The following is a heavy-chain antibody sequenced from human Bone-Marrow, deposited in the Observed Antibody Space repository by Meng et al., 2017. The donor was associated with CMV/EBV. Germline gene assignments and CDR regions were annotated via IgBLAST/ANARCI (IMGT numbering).Heavy chain of an antibody. CDR3: ARESGAVAGVFDY. J-gene: IGHJ4*02. Sequence: GESLKISCAASGFTVSSNYMSWVRQAPGKGLEWVSVIYSGGSTYYADSVKGRFTISRDNSKNTLYLQMNSLRAEDTAVYYCARESGAVAGVFDYWGQGTLVTFYS. D-gene: IGHD6-19*01. V-gene: IGHV3-53*01. CDR2: IYSGGST. CDR1: GFTVSSNY.